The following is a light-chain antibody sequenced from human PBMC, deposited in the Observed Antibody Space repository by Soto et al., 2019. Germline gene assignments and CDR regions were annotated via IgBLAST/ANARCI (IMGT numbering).Light chain of an antibody. J-gene: IGKJ1*01. V-gene: IGKV3-11*01. Sequence: EIVLTQSPGTLSLSPGERATLSCRASQSVSSYYLAWYQHKPGQAPRLLIYDASNRATGIPARFRGSGSGTDFTLTISSLEPEDFAVYFCQQRSNWPPTFGQGTKVDTK. CDR3: QQRSNWPPT. CDR1: QSVSSY. CDR2: DAS.